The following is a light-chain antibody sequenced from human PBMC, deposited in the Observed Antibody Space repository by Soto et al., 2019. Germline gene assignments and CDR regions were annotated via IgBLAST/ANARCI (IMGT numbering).Light chain of an antibody. CDR1: TRDLAGYNY. CDR3: TSFTSSTSLYV. CDR2: QVT. Sequence: QSVLTQPASVSGSLGQSITISRTGTTRDLAGYNYISWYQQLPGKAPKLMIYQVTIRPSGISNRFSGSKSGYTASLTISALQAEDEADYYCTSFTSSTSLYVFGTGTKV. J-gene: IGLJ1*01. V-gene: IGLV2-14*01.